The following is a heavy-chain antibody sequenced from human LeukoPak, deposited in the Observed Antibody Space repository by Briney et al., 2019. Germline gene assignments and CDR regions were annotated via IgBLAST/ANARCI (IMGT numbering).Heavy chain of an antibody. D-gene: IGHD6-25*01. J-gene: IGHJ4*02. Sequence: ASVKVSCKASGYSITNYAILWVRQAPGQGLEWMGWINTNTEKSTYAPGFTGRYVFSLDSSVNTAYLQISSLKAEDTALYYCATGGGYRFAYWGQGALVTVSS. CDR3: ATGGGYRFAY. CDR2: INTNTEKS. CDR1: GYSITNYA. V-gene: IGHV7-4-1*02.